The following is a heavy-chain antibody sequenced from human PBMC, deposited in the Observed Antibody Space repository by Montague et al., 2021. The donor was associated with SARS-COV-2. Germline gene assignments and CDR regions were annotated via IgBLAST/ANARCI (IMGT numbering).Heavy chain of an antibody. J-gene: IGHJ6*02. CDR2: INQGGST. D-gene: IGHD3-10*01. V-gene: IGHV4-34*01. CDR1: GGSFSVHY. CDR3: ARYRRRFAEIYDTYYDYGLNV. Sequence: SETLSLTCAVYGGSFSVHYWTWIRQPPGKGLEWIGQINQGGSTXXXPSXXXRVTISIDTSKNQFSLKMTSMTAADTGVYYCARYRRRFAEIYDTYYDYGLNVWGQGTTVTVFS.